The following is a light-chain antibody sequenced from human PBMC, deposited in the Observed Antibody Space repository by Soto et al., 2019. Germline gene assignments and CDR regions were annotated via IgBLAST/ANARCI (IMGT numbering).Light chain of an antibody. CDR1: SGSIASNY. J-gene: IGLJ2*01. CDR3: QSYDSSNVV. V-gene: IGLV6-57*02. CDR2: EDN. Sequence: NFMLTQPHSVSESPGKTVTISCTGSSGSIASNYVQWYQQRPGSAPTTVIYEDNQRPSGVPDRFSGSIDSSSNSASLTISGLKTEDEADYSCQSYDSSNVVFGGGTQLTV.